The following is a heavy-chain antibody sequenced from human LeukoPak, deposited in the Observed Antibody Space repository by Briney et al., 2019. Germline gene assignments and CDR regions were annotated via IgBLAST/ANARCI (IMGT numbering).Heavy chain of an antibody. CDR1: GYSFPNYW. D-gene: IGHD3-10*01. J-gene: IGHJ3*02. CDR2: IYPADSHT. CDR3: ARRGDIFI. V-gene: IGHV5-51*01. Sequence: GESLKISCKGSGYSFPNYWMAGGRQMPGKGLEYVGLIYPADSHTRYSPSFQGQVTISADKSISTAYLQWSSLKASDTAMYYCARRGDIFIWGQGTMVTVSS.